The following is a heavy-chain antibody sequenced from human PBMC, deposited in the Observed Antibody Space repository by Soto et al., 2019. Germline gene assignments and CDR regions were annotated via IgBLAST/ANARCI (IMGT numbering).Heavy chain of an antibody. V-gene: IGHV4-39*01. J-gene: IGHJ3*02. Sequence: SKPMSVACTGTSGSITRTRRKRAWACQPPGKGLEWIASIKYSGTTFYNPSLKSRVTLSVDTSKNQFALKLSSVTAAETAVYYCARHGITGSYYDAFDIWGQGTMVT. CDR3: ARHGITGSYYDAFDI. D-gene: IGHD1-26*01. CDR2: IKYSGTT. CDR1: SGSITRTRRK.